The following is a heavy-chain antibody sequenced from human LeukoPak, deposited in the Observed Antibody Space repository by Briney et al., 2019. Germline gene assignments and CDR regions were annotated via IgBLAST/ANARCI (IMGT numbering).Heavy chain of an antibody. CDR2: IWYDGSKT. J-gene: IGHJ4*02. CDR1: GFTFTNYG. V-gene: IGHV3-33*01. CDR3: ARDDCSTTPCYAY. D-gene: IGHD2-2*01. Sequence: GGSLRLSCTTSGFTFTNYGINWFRQAPGKGLEWVAAIWYDGSKTSYTDSVKGRFTVSRDISKNTVYLQMNGLKAEDTAVYYCARDDCSTTPCYAYWGQGTLVTVSS.